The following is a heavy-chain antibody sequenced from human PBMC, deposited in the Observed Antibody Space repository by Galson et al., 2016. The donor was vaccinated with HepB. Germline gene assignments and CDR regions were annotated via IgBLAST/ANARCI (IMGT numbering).Heavy chain of an antibody. J-gene: IGHJ4*02. D-gene: IGHD1-14*01. V-gene: IGHV3-23*01. CDR2: ISARDDAT. Sequence: AASGFTFSSYGMHWVRQAPGKGLEWVSSISARDDATNYAESVKGRFTISRDNSKNTLYLQMKSLRAEDTATYYCVSTGGVWNQFDYWGQGTLVTVSS. CDR3: VSTGGVWNQFDY. CDR1: GFTFSSYG.